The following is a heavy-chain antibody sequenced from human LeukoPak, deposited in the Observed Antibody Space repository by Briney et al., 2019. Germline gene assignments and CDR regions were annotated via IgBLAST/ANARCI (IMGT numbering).Heavy chain of an antibody. CDR3: ARVRELVPGNDAFDI. CDR2: ISSSSSYI. V-gene: IGHV3-21*05. Sequence: PGGSLRLSCAASGFTFSSYEMNWVRQAPGKGLEWVSYISSSSSYIYYADSVKGRFTISRDNAKNSLYLQMNSLRAEDTAVYYCARVRELVPGNDAFDIWGQGTMVTVSS. D-gene: IGHD1-26*01. J-gene: IGHJ3*02. CDR1: GFTFSSYE.